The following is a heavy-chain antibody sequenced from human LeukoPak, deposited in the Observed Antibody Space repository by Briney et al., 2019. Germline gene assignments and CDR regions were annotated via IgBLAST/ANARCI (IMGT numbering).Heavy chain of an antibody. CDR2: ISLTRLA. Sequence: SATLSLTCGVAGGSISNTNWWSWVRQPPGQGLEWIGEISLTRLAHYNPALESRVTVSLDKSRNQLPLNLTSVTAADTAVYYCSRENGAFSPFGYWSQGTLVTVLS. D-gene: IGHD2-8*01. V-gene: IGHV4-4*02. J-gene: IGHJ4*02. CDR3: SRENGAFSPFGY. CDR1: GGSISNTNW.